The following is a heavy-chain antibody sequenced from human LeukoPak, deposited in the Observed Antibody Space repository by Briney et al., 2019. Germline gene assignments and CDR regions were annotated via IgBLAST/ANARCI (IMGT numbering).Heavy chain of an antibody. CDR3: SRQGRGAGSTSHFDF. CDR1: GFTFSPNR. Sequence: GGSLRLSCAASGFTFSPNRVTWVRQAPGKGLEWVSSLSSSSDYIYYADSVKGRFTISRANAKNSLYLQMNSLRASDTAVYYCSRQGRGAGSTSHFDFWGQGTLVTVSS. D-gene: IGHD4/OR15-4a*01. J-gene: IGHJ4*02. V-gene: IGHV3-21*01. CDR2: LSSSSDYI.